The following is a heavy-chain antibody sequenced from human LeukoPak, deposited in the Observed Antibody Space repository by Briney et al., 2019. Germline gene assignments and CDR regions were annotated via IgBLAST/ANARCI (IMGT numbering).Heavy chain of an antibody. V-gene: IGHV1-69*04. Sequence: SVKVSCKASGGTFSSYAISWVRQAPGQGLEWMGRIIPILGIANYAQKFQGRVTITADKSTSTAYMELSSLRSKDTAVYYCAREPRPYYYDSSGYYYPFDYWGQGTLVTVSS. J-gene: IGHJ4*02. CDR1: GGTFSSYA. D-gene: IGHD3-22*01. CDR2: IIPILGIA. CDR3: AREPRPYYYDSSGYYYPFDY.